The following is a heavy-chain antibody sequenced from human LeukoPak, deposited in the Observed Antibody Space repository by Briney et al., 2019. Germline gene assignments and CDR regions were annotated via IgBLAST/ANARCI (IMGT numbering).Heavy chain of an antibody. CDR3: AGERNCGGDCYQGSWFDP. CDR1: GFTFNSHE. V-gene: IGHV3-48*03. Sequence: GGCLRLSCAASGFTFNSHEMHWVRQAPGKGLEWVSYITSSGGITYYADSVKGRFTVSRDNAKNSLFLQMNSLRAEDTAIYYCAGERNCGGDCYQGSWFDPWGQGTLVTVSS. J-gene: IGHJ5*02. D-gene: IGHD2-21*02. CDR2: ITSSGGIT.